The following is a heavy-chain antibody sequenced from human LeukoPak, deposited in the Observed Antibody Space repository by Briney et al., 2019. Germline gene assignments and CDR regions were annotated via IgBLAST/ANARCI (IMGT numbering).Heavy chain of an antibody. CDR1: GYSISSGYY. Sequence: PSETLSLTCTVSGYSISSGYYWGWIRQPPGKGLEWIGSIYYSGSTNYNPSLKSRVTISVDTSKNQFSLKLSSVTAADTAVYYCARDGGTITMIVEDQPLVAFDIWGQGTMVTVSS. J-gene: IGHJ3*02. CDR2: IYYSGST. CDR3: ARDGGTITMIVEDQPLVAFDI. V-gene: IGHV4-38-2*02. D-gene: IGHD3-22*01.